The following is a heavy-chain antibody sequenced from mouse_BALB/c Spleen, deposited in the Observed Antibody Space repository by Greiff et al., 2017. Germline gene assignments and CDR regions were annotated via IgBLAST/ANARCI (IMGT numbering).Heavy chain of an antibody. CDR2: IYPGNSDT. CDR1: GYSFTSYW. V-gene: IGHV1-5*01. D-gene: IGHD1-1*01. CDR3: TRFHITTVVATPWYFDV. Sequence: DVQLQESGTVLARPGASVKMSCKASGYSFTSYWMHWVKQRPGQGLEWIGAIYPGNSDTSYNQKFKGKAKLTAVTSASTAYMELSSLTNEDSAVYYCTRFHITTVVATPWYFDVWGAGTTVTVSS. J-gene: IGHJ1*01.